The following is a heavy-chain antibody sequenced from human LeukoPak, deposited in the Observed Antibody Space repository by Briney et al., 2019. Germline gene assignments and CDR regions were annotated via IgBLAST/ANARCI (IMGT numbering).Heavy chain of an antibody. Sequence: GGSLRLSCAASGFTFSSYAMNWVRQAPGKGLEWVSGISGSGTRTYYADSVKGRFTISRDNSKNTLYLQMNSLRAEDKAVYYCAKEGGGYGVVVPASKADYWGQGTQVTVSS. CDR3: AKEGGGYGVVVPASKADY. V-gene: IGHV3-23*01. J-gene: IGHJ4*02. CDR1: GFTFSSYA. CDR2: ISGSGTRT. D-gene: IGHD2-2*01.